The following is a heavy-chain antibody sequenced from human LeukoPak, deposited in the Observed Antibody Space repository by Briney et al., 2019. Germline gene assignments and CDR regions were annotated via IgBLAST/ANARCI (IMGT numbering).Heavy chain of an antibody. D-gene: IGHD5-18*01. Sequence: ASVKVSCKASGYNFNSYGIGWVRQALRQGLEWMGWITAGNGNTNYAQKVQGRVTMTTDTSTSTAYMELRSLRSDDTAVYFCARDLARGYSYGYNAFDIWGQGTMVTVSS. V-gene: IGHV1-18*01. CDR3: ARDLARGYSYGYNAFDI. CDR1: GYNFNSYG. J-gene: IGHJ3*02. CDR2: ITAGNGNT.